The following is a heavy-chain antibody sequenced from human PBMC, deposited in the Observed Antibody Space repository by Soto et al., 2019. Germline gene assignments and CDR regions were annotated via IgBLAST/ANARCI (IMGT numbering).Heavy chain of an antibody. Sequence: ASVKVSCKASGYTFTSYGISWVRQAPGQGLEWMGWISAYNGNTNYAQKLQGRVTMTTDTSTSTAYMELRSLRSDDTAVYYCARDRLPGYCSGGSCYSDWGQGTLVTVSS. CDR2: ISAYNGNT. CDR1: GYTFTSYG. V-gene: IGHV1-18*01. D-gene: IGHD2-15*01. J-gene: IGHJ4*02. CDR3: ARDRLPGYCSGGSCYSD.